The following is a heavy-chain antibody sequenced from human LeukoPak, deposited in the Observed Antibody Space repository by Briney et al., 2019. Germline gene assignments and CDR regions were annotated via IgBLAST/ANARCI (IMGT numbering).Heavy chain of an antibody. Sequence: PGGSLRLSCAASGFSFSNAWMSWVRQAPGKGLEWVGRIKSKTDGGTTDYAAPVKGRFTISRDDSKNALYLQMNSLKTEDTAVYYCTTEYSVFAFDIWGHGTMVTVSS. V-gene: IGHV3-15*01. J-gene: IGHJ3*02. D-gene: IGHD5-18*01. CDR1: GFSFSNAW. CDR2: IKSKTDGGTT. CDR3: TTEYSVFAFDI.